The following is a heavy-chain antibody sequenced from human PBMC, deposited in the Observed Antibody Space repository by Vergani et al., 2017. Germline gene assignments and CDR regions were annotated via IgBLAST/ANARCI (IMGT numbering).Heavy chain of an antibody. CDR2: IDPSDSYT. D-gene: IGHD3-22*01. J-gene: IGHJ5*02. CDR1: GYSFTSYW. Sequence: EVQLVQSGAEVKKPGESLRISCKGSGYSFTSYWISWVRQMPGKGLEWMGRIDPSDSYTNYSPSFQGSVTISADKSISTAYLQWSSLKASDTAMYYCTLNHYYDSSGYYHWGQGTLVTVSS. CDR3: TLNHYYDSSGYYH. V-gene: IGHV5-10-1*03.